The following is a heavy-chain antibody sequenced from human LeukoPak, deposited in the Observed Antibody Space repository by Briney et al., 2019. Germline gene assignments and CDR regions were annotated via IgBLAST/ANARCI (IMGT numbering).Heavy chain of an antibody. CDR3: ARDPGGYYPINFDY. D-gene: IGHD3-22*01. V-gene: IGHV6-1*01. CDR2: TYYRSKWYN. J-gene: IGHJ4*02. CDR1: GDSVSSNSAA. Sequence: SQTLSLTCALSGDSVSSNSAAWHWIRQSPSRGLEWLGRTYYRSKWYNDYAVSVKSRITINPDTSKNQFSLQLNSVTPEDTAVYYCARDPGGYYPINFDYWGQGTLVTVSS.